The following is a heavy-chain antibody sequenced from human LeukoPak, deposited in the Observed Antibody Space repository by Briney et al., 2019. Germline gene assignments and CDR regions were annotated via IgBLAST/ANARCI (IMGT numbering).Heavy chain of an antibody. CDR2: IIPILGIA. J-gene: IGHJ4*02. V-gene: IGHV1-69*04. Sequence: SVNVSCTASGGTFSSYAISWVRQAPGQGLEWMGRIIPILGIANYAQKFQGRVTITADKSTSTAYMELSSLRSEDTAVYYCARDLAAAGTEYWGQGTLVTVSS. D-gene: IGHD6-13*01. CDR3: ARDLAAAGTEY. CDR1: GGTFSSYA.